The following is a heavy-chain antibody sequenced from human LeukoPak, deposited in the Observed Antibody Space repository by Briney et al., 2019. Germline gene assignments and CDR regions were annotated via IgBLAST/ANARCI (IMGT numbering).Heavy chain of an antibody. CDR1: GYSFTSYW. D-gene: IGHD2-15*01. CDR2: IYPGDSDT. J-gene: IGHJ4*02. V-gene: IGHV5-51*01. CDR3: ARRGGYCSGGSCYAFDY. Sequence: GESLKISCKGSGYSFTSYWIGWVRQMPGKGLEWMGIIYPGDSDTRYSPSFQGQVTISADKSISTAYLQWSSLKASDAAMYYCARRGGYCSGGSCYAFDYWGQGTLVTVSS.